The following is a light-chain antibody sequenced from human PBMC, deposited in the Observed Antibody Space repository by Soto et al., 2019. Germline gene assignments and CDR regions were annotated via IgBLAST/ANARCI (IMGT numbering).Light chain of an antibody. J-gene: IGLJ1*01. CDR1: SEDVGGYNY. V-gene: IGLV2-14*01. CDR3: SSYTSSNTLV. CDR2: EVT. Sequence: QSALTQPASVSGSPGQSITMSCSGTSEDVGGYNYVSWYQHHPGKAPKLLIYEVTNRPSGLSDRFSGSESGNTASLTISGLQAEDEADYYCSSYTSSNTLVFGTGTKVTVL.